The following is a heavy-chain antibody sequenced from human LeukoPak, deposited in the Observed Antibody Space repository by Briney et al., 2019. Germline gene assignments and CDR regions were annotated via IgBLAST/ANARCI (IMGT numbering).Heavy chain of an antibody. CDR3: ARETPGDYYDSSGYYY. CDR1: GFTFSSYT. CDR2: ISYDGSDK. V-gene: IGHV3-30*04. Sequence: GGSLRLSCAASGFTFSSYTMHWVRQAPGKGLEWVAVISYDGSDKYYADSVRGRFTISRDNSQNTVSLQVNSLRAEDTAVYYCARETPGDYYDSSGYYYWGQGTLVTVSS. D-gene: IGHD3-22*01. J-gene: IGHJ4*02.